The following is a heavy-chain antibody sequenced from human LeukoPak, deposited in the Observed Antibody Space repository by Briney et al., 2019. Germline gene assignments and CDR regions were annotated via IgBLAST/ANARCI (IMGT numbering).Heavy chain of an antibody. D-gene: IGHD2-8*02. CDR3: ARWAGYSPGWYWGLFDF. Sequence: SVTVSCMASGGTFINYAISWVRLAPGQGLEWMGAIIPLSNTPNYARKFQGRVTITADESTTTAYMELSSLRFEDSAVYYCARWAGYSPGWYWGLFDFWGQGTLLTVSS. V-gene: IGHV1-69*13. J-gene: IGHJ4*02. CDR2: IIPLSNTP. CDR1: GGTFINYA.